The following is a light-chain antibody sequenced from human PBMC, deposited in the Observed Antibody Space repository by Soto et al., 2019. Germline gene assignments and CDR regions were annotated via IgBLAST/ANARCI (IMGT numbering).Light chain of an antibody. Sequence: DIQMTQSPSSLSASVGDRVTITCRASQTTGIHLNWYQQKPGRAPKVLIYAATTLQSGVPSRFSGSRSGTDFTLTINSLQPEDFATYYCQQSYSTPYTFGQGTKLEIK. CDR1: QTTGIH. J-gene: IGKJ2*01. V-gene: IGKV1-39*01. CDR2: AAT. CDR3: QQSYSTPYT.